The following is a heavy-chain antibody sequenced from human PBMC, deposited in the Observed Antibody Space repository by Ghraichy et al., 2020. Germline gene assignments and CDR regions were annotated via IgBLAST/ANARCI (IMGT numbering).Heavy chain of an antibody. CDR1: GFTFSTSG. CDR2: ISDDGNKK. Sequence: GESLNISCAASGFTFSTSGMHWVRQAPGKGLEWVALISDDGNKKYYAESVKGRFTISRDNSKNTLFLQVNSLRTDDTAVYYCAKDSLRGVVPAAIGYWGQGTLVTVSS. CDR3: AKDSLRGVVPAAIGY. D-gene: IGHD2-2*01. J-gene: IGHJ4*02. V-gene: IGHV3-30*18.